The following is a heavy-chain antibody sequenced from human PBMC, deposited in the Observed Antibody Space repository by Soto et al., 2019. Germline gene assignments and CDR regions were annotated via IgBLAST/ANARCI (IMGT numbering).Heavy chain of an antibody. Sequence: ASVKVSCKASGYTFPSYDINWVRQAPGQGLEWMGWISGNNGNTKYAQKFQGRVTVTTDTSTSTAYMELRSLRPDDTAIYYCAREVREMATIRYFDYWGQGTLVTVSS. J-gene: IGHJ4*02. D-gene: IGHD1-26*01. CDR3: AREVREMATIRYFDY. CDR2: ISGNNGNT. V-gene: IGHV1-18*01. CDR1: GYTFPSYD.